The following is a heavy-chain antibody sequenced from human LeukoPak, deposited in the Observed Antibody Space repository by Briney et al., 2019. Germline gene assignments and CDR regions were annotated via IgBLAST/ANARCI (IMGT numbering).Heavy chain of an antibody. CDR3: ARDMAGGPSSSPIMSGMDV. J-gene: IGHJ6*02. CDR1: GGSITTYY. Sequence: PSETLSLTCTVSGGSITTYYWSWIRQPPGKGLEWIGYIYNSGSTNYSPSLKSLVTISLDTSKNQFSLRLSSVTAADTAVYYCARDMAGGPSSSPIMSGMDVWGQGTTVTVSS. D-gene: IGHD6-13*01. CDR2: IYNSGST. V-gene: IGHV4-59*12.